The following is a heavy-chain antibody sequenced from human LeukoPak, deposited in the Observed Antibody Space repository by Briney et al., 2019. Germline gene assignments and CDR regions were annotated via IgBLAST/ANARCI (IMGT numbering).Heavy chain of an antibody. Sequence: GASVKVSCKASGYTFINYDINWVRQATGQGLEWMGWMNPNSGNTGYAQKFQGRVTMTRNTSISTAYMELSSLRSEDTAVYYCARAPGYDFWTRPYYYSYMDVWGKGTPVTVSS. CDR1: GYTFINYD. D-gene: IGHD3-3*01. CDR3: ARAPGYDFWTRPYYYSYMDV. CDR2: MNPNSGNT. V-gene: IGHV1-8*01. J-gene: IGHJ6*03.